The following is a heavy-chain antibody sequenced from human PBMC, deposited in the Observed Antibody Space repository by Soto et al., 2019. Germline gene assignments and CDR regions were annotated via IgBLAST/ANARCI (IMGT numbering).Heavy chain of an antibody. CDR3: ARDRVDSGYDGSLDP. J-gene: IGHJ5*02. CDR1: GFTFSSYW. D-gene: IGHD5-12*01. V-gene: IGHV3-7*03. CDR2: IKQDGSEK. Sequence: EVQLVESGGGLVQPGGSLRLSCAASGFTFSSYWMSWVRQAPGKGLEWVANIKQDGSEKYYVDSVKGRFTISRDNAKNSLYLQMNSLRAEDTAVYYCARDRVDSGYDGSLDPWGQGTLVTVSS.